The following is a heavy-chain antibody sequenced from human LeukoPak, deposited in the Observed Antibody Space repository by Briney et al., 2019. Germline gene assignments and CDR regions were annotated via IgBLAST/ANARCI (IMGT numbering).Heavy chain of an antibody. CDR3: AKDLPEAEEVGPALPFDY. CDR1: GFTFRNYA. D-gene: IGHD2-2*02. Sequence: PGGSLRLSCAGSGFTFRNYAMSWVRQAPGKGLEWVAAISGSDGTTYYADSVTGRFTISRDNSKNTLYLQMNSLTAEDTAIYYCAKDLPEAEEVGPALPFDYWGQGTLVTVSS. J-gene: IGHJ4*02. CDR2: ISGSDGTT. V-gene: IGHV3-23*01.